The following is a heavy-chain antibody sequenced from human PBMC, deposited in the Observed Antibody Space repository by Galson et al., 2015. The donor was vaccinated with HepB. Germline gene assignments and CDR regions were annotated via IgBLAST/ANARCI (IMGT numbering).Heavy chain of an antibody. D-gene: IGHD4-17*01. CDR2: ISGSGGST. Sequence: SLRLSCAASGFTFSSYAMSWVRQAPGKGLEWVSAISGSGGSTYYADSVKGRFTISRDNSKNTLYLQMNSLRAEDTAVYYCASYNGDYGVGNWFDPWGQGTLVTVSS. CDR3: ASYNGDYGVGNWFDP. V-gene: IGHV3-23*01. CDR1: GFTFSSYA. J-gene: IGHJ5*02.